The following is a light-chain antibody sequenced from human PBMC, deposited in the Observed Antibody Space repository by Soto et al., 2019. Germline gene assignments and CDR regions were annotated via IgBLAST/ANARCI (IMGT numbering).Light chain of an antibody. J-gene: IGKJ2*01. CDR1: QDISNS. Sequence: DIQMTQTPPSLSLSVGDRVTITCRASQDISNSLNWYQQKPGKSPRALIYGASSLESGVPSRFSGRGSGTDFTLSISSLQPADFATYFCQQSYSTPYTFGQGT. CDR3: QQSYSTPYT. CDR2: GAS. V-gene: IGKV1-39*01.